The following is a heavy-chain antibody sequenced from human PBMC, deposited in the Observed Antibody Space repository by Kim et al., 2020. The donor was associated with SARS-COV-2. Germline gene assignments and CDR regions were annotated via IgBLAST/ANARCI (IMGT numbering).Heavy chain of an antibody. D-gene: IGHD4-17*01. CDR1: GGSISSSRYY. V-gene: IGHV4-39*01. Sequence: SETLSLTCTVSGGSISSSRYYWGWIRQPPGKGLEWVGSIYYSGNTYYNPSLKSRVTVSVDTSKNQFSLKLSSVTAADTAVYYCARHGAPSVDDYGDPFDYWGQGTLVTVSS. J-gene: IGHJ4*02. CDR2: IYYSGNT. CDR3: ARHGAPSVDDYGDPFDY.